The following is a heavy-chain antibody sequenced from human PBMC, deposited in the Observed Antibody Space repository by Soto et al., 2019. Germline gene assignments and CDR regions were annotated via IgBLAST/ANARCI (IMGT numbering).Heavy chain of an antibody. J-gene: IGHJ6*02. V-gene: IGHV3-11*04. CDR3: ARDDGDSGYDLYYYYGMDV. CDR2: ISSSGSTI. CDR1: GFAFSDYY. Sequence: GGSLRLSCAASGFAFSDYYMSWIRQAPGKGLEWVSYISSSGSTIYYADSVKGRFTISRDNAKNSLYLQMNSLRAEDTAVYYCARDDGDSGYDLYYYYGMDVWGQGTTVTVSS. D-gene: IGHD5-12*01.